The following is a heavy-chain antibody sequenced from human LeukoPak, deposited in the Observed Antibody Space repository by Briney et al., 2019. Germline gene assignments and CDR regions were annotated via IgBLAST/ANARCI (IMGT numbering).Heavy chain of an antibody. CDR2: ISRSGSTI. Sequence: GGSLRLSCAASGFTFSDYYMSWIRQAPGKGLEWVSYISRSGSTIYYADSVKGRFTISRDNAKNSLYLQMNSLRAEDTAVYYCARAKYQLLQRYYYYYMDVWGKGTTVTVSS. CDR1: GFTFSDYY. V-gene: IGHV3-11*01. CDR3: ARAKYQLLQRYYYYYMDV. D-gene: IGHD2-2*01. J-gene: IGHJ6*03.